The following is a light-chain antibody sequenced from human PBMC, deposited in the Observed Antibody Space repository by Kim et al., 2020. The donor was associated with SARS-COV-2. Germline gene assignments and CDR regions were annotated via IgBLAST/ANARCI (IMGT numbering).Light chain of an antibody. CDR1: SSDVGGYNY. J-gene: IGLJ2*01. CDR3: SSYANNGDVV. V-gene: IGLV2-14*03. CDR2: DVN. Sequence: QSALTQPASVSGSPGQSITISCTGTSSDVGGYNYVSWYQRHPGRAPKLMIYDVNKRPSGVSLRLSGSKSGNTASLTISGLQAEDEADYYCSSYANNGDVVFGGGTKVTVL.